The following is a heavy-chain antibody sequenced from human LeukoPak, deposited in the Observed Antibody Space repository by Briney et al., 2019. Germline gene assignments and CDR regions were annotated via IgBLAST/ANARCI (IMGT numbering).Heavy chain of an antibody. V-gene: IGHV1-69*04. CDR3: ARDPGYDSSGYYYSPLDY. CDR1: GGTFSSYA. Sequence: SVKVSCKASGGTFSSYAISWVRQAPGQGLEWMGRIIPIFGIANYAQKFQGRVTITADKSTSTAYMELSSLRSEDTAVYYCARDPGYDSSGYYYSPLDYWGQGTLVTVSS. CDR2: IIPIFGIA. D-gene: IGHD3-22*01. J-gene: IGHJ4*02.